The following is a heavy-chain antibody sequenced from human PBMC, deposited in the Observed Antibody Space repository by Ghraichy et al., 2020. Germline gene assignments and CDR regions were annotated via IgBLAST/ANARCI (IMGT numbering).Heavy chain of an antibody. D-gene: IGHD4-11*01. J-gene: IGHJ5*02. CDR1: GFTFSSYG. CDR3: AKVDRPYSNYGWFDP. CDR2: IRYDGSNK. Sequence: GGSLRLSCAASGFTFSSYGMHWVRQAPGKGLEWVAFIRYDGSNKYYADSVKGRFTISRDSSKNTLYLQMNSLRAEDTAVYYCAKVDRPYSNYGWFDPWGQGTLVTVSS. V-gene: IGHV3-30*02.